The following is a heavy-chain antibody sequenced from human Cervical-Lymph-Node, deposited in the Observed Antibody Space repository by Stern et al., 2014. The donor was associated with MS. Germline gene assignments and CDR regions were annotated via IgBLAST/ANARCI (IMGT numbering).Heavy chain of an antibody. Sequence: QLVESGPGLVKPSETLSLTCTVSGGSISSSSYYWGWIRQPPGKGLEWIGSIYYSGSTYYNPSLKSRVTISVDTSQNQFSLKLSSVTAADTAVYYCATGITDSYYFDYWGQGTLVTVSS. D-gene: IGHD1-14*01. CDR3: ATGITDSYYFDY. CDR1: GGSISSSSYY. CDR2: IYYSGST. V-gene: IGHV4-39*01. J-gene: IGHJ4*02.